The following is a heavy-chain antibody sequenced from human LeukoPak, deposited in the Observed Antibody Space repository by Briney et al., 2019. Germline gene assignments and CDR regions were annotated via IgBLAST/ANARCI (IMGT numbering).Heavy chain of an antibody. CDR3: ARVSARGGYGDDYFDY. V-gene: IGHV4-39*07. J-gene: IGHJ4*02. Sequence: SETLSLTCTVSGDSISSSSSYWGWIRQPPGEGLEWIGSIHHSERAYYNPSLKSRVTISVDPSKNHFSLRVMSVTAAETAVYFCARVSARGGYGDDYFDYWGQGTLVTVSS. CDR2: IHHSERA. D-gene: IGHD4-17*01. CDR1: GDSISSSSSY.